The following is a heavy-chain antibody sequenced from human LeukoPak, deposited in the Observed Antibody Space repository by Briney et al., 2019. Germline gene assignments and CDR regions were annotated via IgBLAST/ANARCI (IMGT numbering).Heavy chain of an antibody. J-gene: IGHJ4*02. D-gene: IGHD6-13*01. V-gene: IGHV4-34*01. CDR2: INHSGGT. CDR1: GGSFSGYY. CDR3: ARGSDSSSWLGTLNFDY. Sequence: PSETLSLTCAVYGGSFSGYYWSWIRQPPGKGLEWIGEINHSGGTNYNPSLKSRVTISVDTSKNQFSLKLSSVTAADTAVYYCARGSDSSSWLGTLNFDYWGQGTLVTVSS.